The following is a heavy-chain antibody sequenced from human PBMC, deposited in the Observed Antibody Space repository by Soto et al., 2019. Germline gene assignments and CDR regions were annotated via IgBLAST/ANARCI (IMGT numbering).Heavy chain of an antibody. CDR3: ARDLRRYCSTGVCDGMDV. CDR1: GYNFANYG. CDR2: ISAYSGNT. D-gene: IGHD2-8*01. V-gene: IGHV1-18*01. J-gene: IGHJ6*02. Sequence: GASVKVSCKAPGYNFANYGITWVRQAPGQGLEWMGWISAYSGNTDYAQRVQGRVTLTTDTSATTAYMELRSLRSDDTAVYYCARDLRRYCSTGVCDGMDVWGQGTTVTVS.